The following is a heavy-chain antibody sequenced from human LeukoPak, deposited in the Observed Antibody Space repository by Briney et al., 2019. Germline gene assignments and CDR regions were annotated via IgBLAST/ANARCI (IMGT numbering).Heavy chain of an antibody. CDR2: ISGSGGST. D-gene: IGHD2-15*01. CDR1: GFTFSSDA. Sequence: LGGSLRLSCVASGFTFSSDAMSWVRQAPGKGLEWVSAISGSGGSTDYADSVKGRFAISRDNSKNTLYLQMNSLRAEDTAVYYCAKEKGRTYSIDYWGQGTLVTVSS. J-gene: IGHJ4*02. V-gene: IGHV3-23*01. CDR3: AKEKGRTYSIDY.